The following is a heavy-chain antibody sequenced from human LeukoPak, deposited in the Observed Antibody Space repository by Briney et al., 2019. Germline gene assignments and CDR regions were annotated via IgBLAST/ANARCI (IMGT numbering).Heavy chain of an antibody. D-gene: IGHD3-22*01. CDR1: GCSISSGGYY. J-gene: IGHJ4*02. CDR3: ARGGYYGYYFDY. CDR2: IYHSGST. V-gene: IGHV4-61*08. Sequence: PSETLSLTCTVSGCSISSGGYYWSWFRQPPGQGLEWIGYIYHSGSTYYNPSLNSRVTISVDTSKNQFSLRLSSVTAADTAVYYCARGGYYGYYFDYWGQGTLVTVSS.